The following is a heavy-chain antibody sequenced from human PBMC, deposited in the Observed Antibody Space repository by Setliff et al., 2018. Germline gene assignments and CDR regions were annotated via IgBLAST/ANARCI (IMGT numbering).Heavy chain of an antibody. CDR3: ARDSAYSSSWYSYYYGMDV. D-gene: IGHD6-13*01. CDR1: GGSISSGGYY. J-gene: IGHJ6*02. Sequence: LSLTCTVSGGSISSGGYYWSWIRQHPGKGLEWIGYIYYSGSTYYNPSLKSRVTISVDTSKNQFSLKLSSVTAADTAVYYCARDSAYSSSWYSYYYGMDVWGQGTTVTVSS. V-gene: IGHV4-31*03. CDR2: IYYSGST.